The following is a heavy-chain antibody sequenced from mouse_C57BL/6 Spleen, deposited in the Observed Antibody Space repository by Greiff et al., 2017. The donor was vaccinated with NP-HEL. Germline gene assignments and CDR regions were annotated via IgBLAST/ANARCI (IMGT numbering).Heavy chain of an antibody. CDR3: ARGDWDGYFYV. J-gene: IGHJ1*03. CDR1: GYAFSSSW. CDR2: IYPGDGDT. D-gene: IGHD4-1*01. Sequence: QVHVKQSGPELVKPGASVKISCKASGYAFSSSWMNWVKQRPGKGLEWIGRIYPGDGDTNYNGKFKGKATLTAHKSSITSYMQLSSLTSEDSAVYFCARGDWDGYFYVWGTGTTVTVSS. V-gene: IGHV1-82*01.